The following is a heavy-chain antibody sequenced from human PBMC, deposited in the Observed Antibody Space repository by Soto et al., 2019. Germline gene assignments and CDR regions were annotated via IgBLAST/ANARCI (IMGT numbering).Heavy chain of an antibody. CDR3: ARVPPGGYCSGGSCYYYYGMDV. V-gene: IGHV1-69*13. Sequence: SVKVSCKASGGTFSSYAISWVRQAPGQGLEWMGGIIPTFGTANYAQKFQGRVTITADESTSTAYMELSSLRSEDTAVYYCARVPPGGYCSGGSCYYYYGMDVWGQGTTVTVSS. CDR2: IIPTFGTA. D-gene: IGHD2-15*01. CDR1: GGTFSSYA. J-gene: IGHJ6*02.